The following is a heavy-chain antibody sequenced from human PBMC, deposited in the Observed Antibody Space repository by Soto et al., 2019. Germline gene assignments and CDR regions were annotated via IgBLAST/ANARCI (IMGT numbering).Heavy chain of an antibody. Sequence: EEQLLESGGGLVQPGGSLRLTCAASGFTFSSYAMSWVRQAPGKGLEWVSAISGSSTYYADSVKGRFTISRDNSKDTLYLQMSSLRAEDTAVYYCARAPRTYDFPYYFDNWGQGALVTVSS. J-gene: IGHJ4*02. V-gene: IGHV3-23*01. CDR2: ISGSST. CDR1: GFTFSSYA. D-gene: IGHD3-3*01. CDR3: ARAPRTYDFPYYFDN.